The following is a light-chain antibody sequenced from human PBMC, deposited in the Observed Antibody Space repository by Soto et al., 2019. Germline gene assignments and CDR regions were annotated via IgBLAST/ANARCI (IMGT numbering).Light chain of an antibody. J-gene: IGKJ5*01. Sequence: ILLTLSPGTLSFSPRAKATLLCKASQSVKSNYLGWHQHKPGQATRLLIYGTSSRATGIPDRCSSSGAGTDTTPTISMLEPDDSADYYCQQDGSPITFGQGTRLEI. CDR2: GTS. CDR3: QQDGSPIT. V-gene: IGKV3-20*01. CDR1: QSVKSNY.